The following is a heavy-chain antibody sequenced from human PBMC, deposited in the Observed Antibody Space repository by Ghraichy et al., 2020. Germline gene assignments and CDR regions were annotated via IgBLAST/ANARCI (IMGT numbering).Heavy chain of an antibody. D-gene: IGHD3-16*01. Sequence: GGSLRLSCAASGFTFSSYWMHWVRQAPGKGLVWVSRINSDESSTNYADSVKGRFTISRDNAKNTLYLQMNSLRAEDTAVYYCARDTEGLGVDYWGQGTLVTVSS. CDR2: INSDESST. CDR3: ARDTEGLGVDY. J-gene: IGHJ4*02. CDR1: GFTFSSYW. V-gene: IGHV3-74*01.